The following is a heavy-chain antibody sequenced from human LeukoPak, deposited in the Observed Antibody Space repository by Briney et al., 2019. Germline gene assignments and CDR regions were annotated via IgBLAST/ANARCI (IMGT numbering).Heavy chain of an antibody. CDR3: ARGGPIGHLWSWY. J-gene: IGHJ4*02. D-gene: IGHD5-18*01. CDR2: INHSGST. V-gene: IGHV4-34*01. Sequence: KSSETLSLTCAVYGGSFSDYYWSWVRQPPGKGLEWVGEINHSGSTNYNPSLKSRVTISVDTSKNQFSLKLSSVTAADTAVYYCARGGPIGHLWSWYWCQGTLVTVSS. CDR1: GGSFSDYY.